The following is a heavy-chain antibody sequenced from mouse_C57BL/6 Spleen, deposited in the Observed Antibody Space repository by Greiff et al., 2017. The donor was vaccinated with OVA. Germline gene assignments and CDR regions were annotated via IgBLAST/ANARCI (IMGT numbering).Heavy chain of an antibody. CDR1: GFTFSSYA. D-gene: IGHD1-1*02. J-gene: IGHJ4*01. CDR3: ARGGWDYAMDY. Sequence: EVKLMESGGGLVKPGGSLKLSCAASGFTFSSYAMSWVRQTPEKRLEWVATISDGGSYTYYPDNVKGRFTISRDNAKNNLYLQMSHLKSEDTAMYYCARGGWDYAMDYWGQGTSVTVSS. V-gene: IGHV5-4*03. CDR2: ISDGGSYT.